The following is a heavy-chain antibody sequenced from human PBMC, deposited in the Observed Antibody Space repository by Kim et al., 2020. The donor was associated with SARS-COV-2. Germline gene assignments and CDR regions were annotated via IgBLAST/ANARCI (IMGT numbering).Heavy chain of an antibody. CDR1: EFTVSSNY. CDR3: TTDQVVYNF. Sequence: GGSLRLSCAASEFTVSSNYMSWVRQAPGKGLEWVSVIYSDGSTYYTDSVKGRITISRHNSKNTLYLQMNSLRAEDTAVYYCTTDQVVYNFWGQGTLVTVSS. J-gene: IGHJ4*02. D-gene: IGHD2-15*01. V-gene: IGHV3-53*04. CDR2: IYSDGST.